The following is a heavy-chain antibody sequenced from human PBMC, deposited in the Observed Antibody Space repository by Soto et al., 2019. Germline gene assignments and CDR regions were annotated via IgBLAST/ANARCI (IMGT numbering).Heavy chain of an antibody. CDR1: GYTFISYA. V-gene: IGHV1-3*01. CDR2: INAGNGNT. Sequence: ASVKVSCKASGYTFISYAIHWVRQAPGQRLEWMGWINAGNGNTKYSQKFQGRVTITRDTSASTAYMELTSLRSEDTAVYYCARELQGLYYFDYWGQGTRVTVSS. D-gene: IGHD2-15*01. J-gene: IGHJ4*02. CDR3: ARELQGLYYFDY.